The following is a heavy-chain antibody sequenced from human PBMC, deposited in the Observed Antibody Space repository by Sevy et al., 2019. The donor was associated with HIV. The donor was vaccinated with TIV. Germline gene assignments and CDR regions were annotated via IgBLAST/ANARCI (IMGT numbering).Heavy chain of an antibody. CDR3: ARACNSNTCLWGLDV. J-gene: IGHJ6*02. V-gene: IGHV3-7*03. D-gene: IGHD2-2*01. CDR1: GFTFGDFW. CDR2: IKRDGSEK. Sequence: GGSLRLSCAASGFTFGDFWMTWVRQAPGKGLEWVANIKRDGSEKYYVPSVKGRFTISRDNAKSSLYLQMKSLGAEDTAVYYCARACNSNTCLWGLDVWGQGTTVTVSS.